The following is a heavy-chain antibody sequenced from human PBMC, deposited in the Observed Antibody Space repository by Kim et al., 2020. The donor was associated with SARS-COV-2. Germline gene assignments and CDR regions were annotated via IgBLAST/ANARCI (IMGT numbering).Heavy chain of an antibody. CDR3: ARGGGNYYSVDGFDI. V-gene: IGHV3-20*04. D-gene: IGHD1-26*01. Sequence: GGSLRLSCAASGFSFDAYGMNWVRQVPGKGLEWVSGIQWNGGGTDYADSVKGRFIISRDNAKNFLYLQMNSLRVEDTALYYCARGGGNYYSVDGFDIWGQGTMVTVSS. CDR2: IQWNGGGT. J-gene: IGHJ3*02. CDR1: GFSFDAYG.